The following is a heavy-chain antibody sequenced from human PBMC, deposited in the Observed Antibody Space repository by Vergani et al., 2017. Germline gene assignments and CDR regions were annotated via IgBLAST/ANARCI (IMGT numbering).Heavy chain of an antibody. CDR1: GFDFSSYI. D-gene: IGHD2-2*01. Sequence: DVHLAESGEGWVQPGGSLRLSCVVSGFDFSSYIMNWVRQAPGKGLEWVSFVSTGTKSQSYAESVKGRFTISRDSAKNSLYLQMDSLRAEDTAVYYCAREYSSTSGRAFDFWGQGTKVTVSS. V-gene: IGHV3-48*01. J-gene: IGHJ3*01. CDR3: AREYSSTSGRAFDF. CDR2: VSTGTKSQ.